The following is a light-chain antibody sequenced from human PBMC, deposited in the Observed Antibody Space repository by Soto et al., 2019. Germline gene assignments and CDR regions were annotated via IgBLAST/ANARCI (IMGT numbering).Light chain of an antibody. CDR1: QSVRSNY. CDR2: GAY. Sequence: EIVLTQSPDTLSLSPGERATVSCRASQSVRSNYLAWYQQKPGQAPRLLIYGAYSRATGIQDRFSGSGSGPDFTLTIRRLEPEDFAVYFCKHYGSSPWTVGQGTKVEIK. J-gene: IGKJ1*01. CDR3: KHYGSSPWT. V-gene: IGKV3-20*01.